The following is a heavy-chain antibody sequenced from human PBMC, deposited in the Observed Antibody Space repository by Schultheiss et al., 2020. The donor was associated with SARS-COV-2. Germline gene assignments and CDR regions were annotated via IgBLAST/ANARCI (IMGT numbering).Heavy chain of an antibody. J-gene: IGHJ4*02. CDR2: ISYDGSNK. V-gene: IGHV3-30*04. D-gene: IGHD3-10*01. CDR3: AKNLRGADFDY. CDR1: GFTFSSYT. Sequence: GGSLRLSCAASGFTFSSYTMNWVRQAPGKGLEWVAVISYDGSNKYYADSVKGRFTISRDNSKNTLYLQMNSLRAEDTAVYYCAKNLRGADFDYWGQGTLVTVSS.